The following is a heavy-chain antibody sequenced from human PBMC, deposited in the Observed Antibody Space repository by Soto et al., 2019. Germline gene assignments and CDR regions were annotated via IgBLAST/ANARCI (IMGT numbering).Heavy chain of an antibody. Sequence: SETLSLTCTVSGGSISSTIYYWGWIRQPPGKGLEWIGSIYYSGSTYYNPSLYYNPSLKSRVTISVDTSKNQFSLKLSSVTAADTAVYYCARHHTTSSGGWFAPWGQGTLVTVSS. CDR3: ARHHTTSSGGWFAP. CDR1: GGSISSTIYY. CDR2: IYYSGST. V-gene: IGHV4-39*01. J-gene: IGHJ5*02. D-gene: IGHD6-19*01.